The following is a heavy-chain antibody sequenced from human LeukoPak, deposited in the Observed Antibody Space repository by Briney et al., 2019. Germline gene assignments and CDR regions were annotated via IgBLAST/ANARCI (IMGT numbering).Heavy chain of an antibody. J-gene: IGHJ4*02. CDR3: AKPFGSGFYYFDY. V-gene: IGHV3-74*01. CDR1: GFTFKSYW. Sequence: GGSLRLSCAASGFTFKSYWMHWVRQAPGKGLVCVSRINTDGSSTIYADSVKGRFTISRDNAKNTLYLQMNTLRAEDTAVYYCAKPFGSGFYYFDYWGQGTLVTVSS. CDR2: INTDGSST. D-gene: IGHD6-19*01.